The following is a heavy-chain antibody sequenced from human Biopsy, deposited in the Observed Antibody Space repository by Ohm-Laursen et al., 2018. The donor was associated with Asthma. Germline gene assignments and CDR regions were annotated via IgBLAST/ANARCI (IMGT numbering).Heavy chain of an antibody. J-gene: IGHJ1*01. Sequence: GSLRLSCSASGFTFGDYWMSWVRQVPGKGLEWVANIKHDGSEKNHVDSLKGRFTISRDNAKNSLYLQMNSLRAEDTAVYYCARTFHFWSPYHAEHYQPWGQGTLVTVS. V-gene: IGHV3-7*01. CDR3: ARTFHFWSPYHAEHYQP. CDR1: GFTFGDYW. CDR2: IKHDGSEK. D-gene: IGHD3-3*02.